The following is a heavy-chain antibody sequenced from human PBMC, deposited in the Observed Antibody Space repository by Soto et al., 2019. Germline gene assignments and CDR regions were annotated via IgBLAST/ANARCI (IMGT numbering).Heavy chain of an antibody. J-gene: IGHJ6*02. D-gene: IGHD3-3*01. CDR2: INHSGST. CDR3: AREVQGVTIFGVVTSYGMDV. V-gene: IGHV4-34*01. Sequence: PSETLSLTCAVYGGSFSGYYWSWIRQPPGKGLEWIGEINHSGSTNYNPSLKSRVTISVDTSKNQFSLKLSSVTAADTAVYYCAREVQGVTIFGVVTSYGMDVWGQGTTVTVSS. CDR1: GGSFSGYY.